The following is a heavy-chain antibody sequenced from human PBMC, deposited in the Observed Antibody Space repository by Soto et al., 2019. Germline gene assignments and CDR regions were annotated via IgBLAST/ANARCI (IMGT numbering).Heavy chain of an antibody. CDR1: GYIFSDYA. D-gene: IGHD3-10*01. CDR3: AGVSRGSSWFDP. Sequence: ASVKVSCKGSGYIFSDYAMHWVRQAPGQRLEWMGWINSGNGNTKYSQKFQGRVTITRDTSANTAYMELSSLRSEDTAVYYCAGVSRGSSWFDPWGQGTLVTVSS. J-gene: IGHJ5*02. CDR2: INSGNGNT. V-gene: IGHV1-3*01.